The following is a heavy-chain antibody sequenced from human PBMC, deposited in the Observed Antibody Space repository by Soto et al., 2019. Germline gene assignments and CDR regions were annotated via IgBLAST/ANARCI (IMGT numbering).Heavy chain of an antibody. D-gene: IGHD3-10*01. CDR2: ISYDGSNK. J-gene: IGHJ4*02. CDR3: AKEWFGELLERLDY. CDR1: GFTFSSYA. Sequence: GGSLRLSCAASGFTFSSYAMSWVRQAPGKGLEWVAVISYDGSNKYYADSVKGRFTISRDNSKNTLYLQMNSLRAEDTAVYYCAKEWFGELLERLDYWGQGTLVTVSS. V-gene: IGHV3-30*18.